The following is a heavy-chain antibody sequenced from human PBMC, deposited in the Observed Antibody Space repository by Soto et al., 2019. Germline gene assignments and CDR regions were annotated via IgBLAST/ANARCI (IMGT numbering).Heavy chain of an antibody. Sequence: GESLKISCKGSGYSFTSYWIGWVRQMPGKGLEWMGIIYPGDSDTRYSPSFQGQVTISADKSISTAYLQWSSLKASDTAMYYCARQVTTVTSNYYYYGMDVWGQGTTVTVS. J-gene: IGHJ6*02. V-gene: IGHV5-51*01. CDR1: GYSFTSYW. CDR2: IYPGDSDT. CDR3: ARQVTTVTSNYYYYGMDV. D-gene: IGHD4-4*01.